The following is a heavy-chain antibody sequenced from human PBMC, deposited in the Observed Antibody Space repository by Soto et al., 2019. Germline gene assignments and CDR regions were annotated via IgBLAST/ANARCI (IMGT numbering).Heavy chain of an antibody. J-gene: IGHJ6*02. V-gene: IGHV3-66*01. CDR2: FYDGDAE. CDR3: ARDMPDGVDV. Sequence: GGSLRHSCVVSGFTVSCTYMSWARQAPGKGLEWVSVFYDGDAEYYADSVKGRFTISRDKSKNTLYLQMNSLRAEDTAVYYCARDMPDGVDVWGQGTTVTVSS. CDR1: GFTVSCTY. D-gene: IGHD2-2*01.